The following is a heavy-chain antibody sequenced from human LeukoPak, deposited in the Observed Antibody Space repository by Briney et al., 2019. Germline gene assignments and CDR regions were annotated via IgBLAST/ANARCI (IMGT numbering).Heavy chain of an antibody. CDR3: ARDFLPGADSSGYSH. D-gene: IGHD3-22*01. V-gene: IGHV1-18*01. CDR2: ISAYNGNT. J-gene: IGHJ4*02. CDR1: GYTFTSYD. Sequence: ASVKVSCKASGYTFTSYDINWVRQAPGQGLEWMGWISAYNGNTNYAQKLQGRVTMTTDTSTSTAYMELRSLRSDDTAVYYCARDFLPGADSSGYSHWGQGTLVTVSS.